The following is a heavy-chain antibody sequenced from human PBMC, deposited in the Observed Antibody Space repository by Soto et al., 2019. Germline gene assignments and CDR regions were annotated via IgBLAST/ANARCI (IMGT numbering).Heavy chain of an antibody. CDR1: GFTFTSSA. CDR3: AAAFVGYSYGQNNWFDP. CDR2: IVVGSGNT. Sequence: SVKVSCKASGFTFTSSAVQWVRQARGQRLEWIGWIVVGSGNTNYAQKFQERVTITGDMSTSTAYMELSSLRSEDTAVYYCAAAFVGYSYGQNNWFDPWGQGTLVTVSS. D-gene: IGHD5-18*01. J-gene: IGHJ5*02. V-gene: IGHV1-58*01.